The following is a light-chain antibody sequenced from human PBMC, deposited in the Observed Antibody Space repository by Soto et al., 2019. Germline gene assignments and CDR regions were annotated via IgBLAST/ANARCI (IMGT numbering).Light chain of an antibody. Sequence: QSVLTQPPSVSGAPGQRVTISCTGNSSNIGADHDVHWYQHLPGTAPKLLIYGNKNRPSGVPDRFSGSKSGTSASLAITGLQADDEADYYCQSYDGGLGVSKIFGGGTKLTVL. CDR2: GNK. V-gene: IGLV1-40*01. CDR3: QSYDGGLGVSKI. CDR1: SSNIGADHD. J-gene: IGLJ2*01.